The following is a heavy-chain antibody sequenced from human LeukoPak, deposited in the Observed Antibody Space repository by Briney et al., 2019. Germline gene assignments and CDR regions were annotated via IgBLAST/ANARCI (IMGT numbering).Heavy chain of an antibody. Sequence: GASVKVSCKASGGTFSSYAISWVRQAPGQGLEWMGGIIPIFGTANYAQKFQGRVTITADESTSTAYMELSSLRSEDTAVYYCARGRDCGGDCYYYYYGMDVWGKGTTVTVSS. CDR3: ARGRDCGGDCYYYYYGMDV. J-gene: IGHJ6*04. CDR2: IIPIFGTA. D-gene: IGHD2-21*02. V-gene: IGHV1-69*13. CDR1: GGTFSSYA.